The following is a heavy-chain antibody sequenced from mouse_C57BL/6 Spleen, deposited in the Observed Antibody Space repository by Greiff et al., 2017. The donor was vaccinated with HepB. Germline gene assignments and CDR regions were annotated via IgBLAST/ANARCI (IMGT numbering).Heavy chain of an antibody. J-gene: IGHJ2*01. CDR1: GYTFTDYY. Sequence: EVQLVESGPVLVKPGASVKMSCKASGYTFTDYYMNWVKQSHGKSLEWIGVINPYNGGTSYNQKFKGKATLTVDKSSSTAYMELNSLTSEDSAVYYCARTVQDYWGQGTTLTVSS. CDR2: INPYNGGT. CDR3: ARTVQDY. V-gene: IGHV1-19*01.